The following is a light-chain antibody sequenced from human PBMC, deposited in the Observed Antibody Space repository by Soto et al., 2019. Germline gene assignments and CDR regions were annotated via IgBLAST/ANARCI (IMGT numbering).Light chain of an antibody. V-gene: IGKV3-11*01. CDR2: DTF. J-gene: IGKJ4*01. Sequence: ENVFTQSPSSLSLSPGGRATLSCRASRTVNSQLAWYQQKPGQAPRLLIYDTFNRAAGIPARFSGSETGTDFTLTINNLEPEDSAVYYCQQRWDWPLTFGGGTKVDI. CDR1: RTVNSQ. CDR3: QQRWDWPLT.